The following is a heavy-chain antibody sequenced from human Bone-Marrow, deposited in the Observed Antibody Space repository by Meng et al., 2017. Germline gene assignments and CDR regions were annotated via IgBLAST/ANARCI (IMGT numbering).Heavy chain of an antibody. CDR1: GYSISSGYY. CDR3: ARVRGLQWLGRIDY. V-gene: IGHV4-38-2*01. Sequence: SETLSLTCAVSGYSISSGYYWGWIRQPPGKGLEWIGSIYHSGSTYYNPSLKSRVTISGDTSKNQFSLKLSSVTAADTAVYYCARVRGLQWLGRIDYWGQGTLVTVSS. D-gene: IGHD6-19*01. J-gene: IGHJ4*02. CDR2: IYHSGST.